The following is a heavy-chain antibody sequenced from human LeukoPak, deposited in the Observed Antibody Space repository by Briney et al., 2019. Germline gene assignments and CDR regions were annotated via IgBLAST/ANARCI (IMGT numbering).Heavy chain of an antibody. V-gene: IGHV3-21*04. Sequence: PGGSLRLSCAASAFSLNAYNMNWVRQAPGKGLEWVSSISYTGTYIYYADSVKGRFTISRDNAQNSLYLQMNSLRAEDTAIYYCVRDRGTYRPIDYWGQGTLVNVSS. CDR3: VRDRGTYRPIDY. J-gene: IGHJ4*02. CDR1: AFSLNAYN. D-gene: IGHD1-26*01. CDR2: ISYTGTYI.